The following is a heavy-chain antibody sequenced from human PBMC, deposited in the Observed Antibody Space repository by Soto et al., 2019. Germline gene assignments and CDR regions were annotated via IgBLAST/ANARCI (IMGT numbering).Heavy chain of an antibody. J-gene: IGHJ1*01. V-gene: IGHV3-23*01. D-gene: IGHD4-17*01. Sequence: EVQLLESGGGLVQPGGSLRLSCAASGFTFSDYAMNWVRQAPGKGLEWVSTISGSDTSTYYVDSVKGRFTISGDDSKNTLYLQMNSLRAEDTAVYYCVKVGWDTMTTVTKGYFQHWGPGTLVTVSS. CDR3: VKVGWDTMTTVTKGYFQH. CDR2: ISGSDTST. CDR1: GFTFSDYA.